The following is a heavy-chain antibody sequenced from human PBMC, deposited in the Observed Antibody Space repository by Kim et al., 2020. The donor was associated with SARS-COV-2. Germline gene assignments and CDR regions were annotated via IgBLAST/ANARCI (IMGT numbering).Heavy chain of an antibody. D-gene: IGHD3-22*01. V-gene: IGHV3-23*01. CDR3: AKAIHTSGYNFEAGGDS. CDR2: ISGNAVHA. J-gene: IGHJ5*01. CDR1: GFTFSTYA. Sequence: GGSLRLSCAASGFTFSTYAMSWVRQDPEKGLEWVSSISGNAVHAYYADSVRGRFTISRDNSKNEVFLQLNSLRAEDTAQYYCAKAIHTSGYNFEAGGDSWGQGTRVTVSS.